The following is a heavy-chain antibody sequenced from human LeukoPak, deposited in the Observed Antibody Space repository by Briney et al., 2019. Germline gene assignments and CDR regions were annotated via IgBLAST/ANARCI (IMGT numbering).Heavy chain of an antibody. V-gene: IGHV4-61*02. CDR2: IYINGST. D-gene: IGHD2-15*01. J-gene: IGHJ4*02. CDR3: AKVELLLEINVGVSHLDS. Sequence: SEALSLTCTVSGGSISSGNYYWSWIRQPAGKGLEWIGRIYINGSTNYNPSLKSRVTISVDTSKNQFSLKLSSVTAADTAVYYCAKVELLLEINVGVSHLDSWGQGIQVTVSS. CDR1: GGSISSGNYY.